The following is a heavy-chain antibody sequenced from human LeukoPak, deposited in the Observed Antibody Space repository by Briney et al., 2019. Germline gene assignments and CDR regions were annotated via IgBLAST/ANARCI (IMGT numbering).Heavy chain of an antibody. Sequence: KPSETLSLTCTVSGGSISSYYWSWIRQPPGKGLEWIGYIYYSGSTNYNPSLKSRVTISVDTSKNQFSLKLSSVTAADTAVYYCGRHDSYGQDGLSNFDYWGQGTLVTVSS. V-gene: IGHV4-59*08. J-gene: IGHJ4*02. CDR1: GGSISSYY. CDR3: GRHDSYGQDGLSNFDY. D-gene: IGHD5-18*01. CDR2: IYYSGST.